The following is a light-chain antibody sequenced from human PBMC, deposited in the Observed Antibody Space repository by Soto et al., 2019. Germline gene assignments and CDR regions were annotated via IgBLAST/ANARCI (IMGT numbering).Light chain of an antibody. V-gene: IGKV3-11*01. CDR3: QQYGSSST. CDR2: DVS. CDR1: QSVRTS. Sequence: EIVLTQSPDTLSLSPGERATLSCRASQSVRTSLAWYQQKPGQAPSLLISDVSNRATGIPARFSGSGSRTDFTLTISSLEPEDFAVYYCQQYGSSSTFGQGTRLEIK. J-gene: IGKJ5*01.